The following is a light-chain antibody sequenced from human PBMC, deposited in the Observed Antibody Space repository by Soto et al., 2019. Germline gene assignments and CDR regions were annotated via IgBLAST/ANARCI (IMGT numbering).Light chain of an antibody. CDR1: HSINEW. Sequence: DIQMTQSPSTLSASVGDRVTITCRASHSINEWLAWYQQKPGKAPKFLIYDASILESGVPSRFSGSGSGTEFTLTISSLQPDDFATYYCQRYNSYSRTFGQGTKVDIK. CDR3: QRYNSYSRT. J-gene: IGKJ1*01. CDR2: DAS. V-gene: IGKV1-5*01.